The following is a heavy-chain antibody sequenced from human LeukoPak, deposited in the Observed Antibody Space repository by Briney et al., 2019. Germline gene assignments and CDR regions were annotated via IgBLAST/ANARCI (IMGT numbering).Heavy chain of an antibody. D-gene: IGHD6-13*01. V-gene: IGHV3-23*01. J-gene: IGHJ5*02. CDR2: ITGYGAT. Sequence: GGSLRLSCAASGFTFSNFAMMWVRQAPGTGLQWVSTITGYGATFYADSVRGRFTIFRDTSMNTLFLQMNSLGAEDTAVYYCAKGAAAGKVDWFDPWGQGTLVTVSS. CDR3: AKGAAAGKVDWFDP. CDR1: GFTFSNFA.